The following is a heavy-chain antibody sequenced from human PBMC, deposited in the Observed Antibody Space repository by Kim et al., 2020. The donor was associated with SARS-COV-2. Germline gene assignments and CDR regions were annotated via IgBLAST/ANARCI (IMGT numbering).Heavy chain of an antibody. D-gene: IGHD2-15*01. CDR2: IYYSGST. J-gene: IGHJ6*02. CDR3: ARVGWWLSPTNYYYYGMDV. CDR1: GGSISSYY. V-gene: IGHV4-59*13. Sequence: SETLSLTCTVSGGSISSYYWSWIRQPPGKGLEWIGYIYYSGSTNYNPSLKSRVTISVDTSKNQFSLKLSSVTAADTAVYYCARVGWWLSPTNYYYYGMDVWGQGTTVTVSS.